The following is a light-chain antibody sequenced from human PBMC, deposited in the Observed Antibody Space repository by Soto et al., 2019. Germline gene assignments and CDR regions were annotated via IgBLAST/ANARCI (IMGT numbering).Light chain of an antibody. CDR2: GAF. J-gene: IGKJ1*01. V-gene: IGKV3-15*01. Sequence: EIVMTQSPVTLSVSPGERATLSCRASHSINSNLAWYQQRPGQAPSLLIYGAFTRATGIPARFSGTGSGTEFTLTISSLHSKDLPLYNCHQYNDWPPTFVQGTKVDSK. CDR3: HQYNDWPPT. CDR1: HSINSN.